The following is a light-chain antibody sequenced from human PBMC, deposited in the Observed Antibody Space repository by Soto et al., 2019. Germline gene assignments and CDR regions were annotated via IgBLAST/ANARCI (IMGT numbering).Light chain of an antibody. CDR2: DAS. J-gene: IGKJ5*01. CDR1: QSVSRY. Sequence: IVLTQSPANLSVSPGERATLSCRASQSVSRYLFWYQQKPGLAPRLLIYDASNRATGVPARFSGSGSGTDFTLTISSLEPEDFAVYYCQHRSVWPVSFGQGTRLEIK. V-gene: IGKV3-11*01. CDR3: QHRSVWPVS.